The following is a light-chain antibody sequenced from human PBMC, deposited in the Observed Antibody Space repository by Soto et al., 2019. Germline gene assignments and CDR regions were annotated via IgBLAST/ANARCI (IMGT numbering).Light chain of an antibody. CDR1: NIGSKT. CDR3: QVWDNINDHYV. V-gene: IGLV3-21*02. CDR2: DNS. Sequence: SYELTQPPSVSVAPGQTATIPCGGNNIGSKTVHWYQQKPGQAPVLVVSDNSDRPSGIPERFSGSKSENTATLTIIRVEAGDEAGYYCQVWDNINDHYVFGPGTKLTVL. J-gene: IGLJ1*01.